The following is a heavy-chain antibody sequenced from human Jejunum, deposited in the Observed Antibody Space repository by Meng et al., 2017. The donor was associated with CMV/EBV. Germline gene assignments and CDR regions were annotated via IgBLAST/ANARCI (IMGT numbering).Heavy chain of an antibody. Sequence: QGQMVQDGAEVKQPGSSVKVACTASGGCFSTYTFSWVRQAPGQGLEWMGGLIPVLNKAKSAPRFQDRVTFTADETTTTAYMELSSLTFEDTAVYFCARGRGNQPLFDFWGQGTLVTVSS. V-gene: IGHV1-69*10. D-gene: IGHD2/OR15-2a*01. CDR1: GGCFSTYT. J-gene: IGHJ4*02. CDR3: ARGRGNQPLFDF. CDR2: LIPVLNKA.